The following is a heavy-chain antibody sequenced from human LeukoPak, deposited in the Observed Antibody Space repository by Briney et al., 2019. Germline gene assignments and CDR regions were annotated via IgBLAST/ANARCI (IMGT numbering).Heavy chain of an antibody. Sequence: PGGSLRLSCAASGFTFSSYSMSWIRQAPGKGLEWVSAISGNGENTYYADSMKGRLTISRDNSRNILYLQMSSLRAEDTAIYYCTKKSPYGGRDSWGQGTLVTVSS. D-gene: IGHD4/OR15-4a*01. J-gene: IGHJ4*02. CDR3: TKKSPYGGRDS. CDR1: GFTFSSYS. V-gene: IGHV3-23*01. CDR2: ISGNGENT.